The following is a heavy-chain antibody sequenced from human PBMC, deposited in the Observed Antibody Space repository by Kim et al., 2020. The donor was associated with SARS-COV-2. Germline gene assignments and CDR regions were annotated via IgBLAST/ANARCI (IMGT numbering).Heavy chain of an antibody. CDR1: GFTFSSHC. D-gene: IGHD7-27*01. CDR3: TRDTSNAYFYYY. J-gene: IGHJ6*01. Sequence: GGSLRLSCAASGFTFSSHCFNWIRQAPGKGLEWVSSINYVVSHTYYADAMKGRSISSNNNAKNLFFLQMNLLAGENTVDYYCTRDTSNAYFYYY. V-gene: IGHV3-21*01. CDR2: INYVVSHT.